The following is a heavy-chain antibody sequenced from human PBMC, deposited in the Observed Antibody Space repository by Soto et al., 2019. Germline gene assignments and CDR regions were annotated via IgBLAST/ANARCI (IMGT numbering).Heavy chain of an antibody. V-gene: IGHV3-11*01. CDR1: GFTFSDYY. CDR3: ARDRDTAMETFEY. J-gene: IGHJ4*02. Sequence: PGGSLRLSCAASGFTFSDYYMSWIRQAPGKGLEWVSYISNSAYTEYYADSVKGRFTISRDNAKNSLYLQMHSLRAEDTAVYYCARDRDTAMETFEYWGQGNLVTVS. CDR2: ISNSAYTE. D-gene: IGHD5-18*01.